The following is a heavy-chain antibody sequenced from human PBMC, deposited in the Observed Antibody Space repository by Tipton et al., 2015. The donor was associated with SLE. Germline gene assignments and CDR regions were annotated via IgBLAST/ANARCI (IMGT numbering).Heavy chain of an antibody. V-gene: IGHV4-61*08. CDR2: IYYSGST. D-gene: IGHD2-21*01. CDR3: ARVPCGGDCYWPYYYYGMDV. J-gene: IGHJ6*01. CDR1: GGSISSGGYY. Sequence: TLSLTCTVSGGSISSGGYYWSWIRQHPGKGLEWIGYIYYSGSTNYNPSLKSRVTISVDTSKNQFSLKLSSVTAADTAVYYCARVPCGGDCYWPYYYYGMDVWGQGTTVTVSS.